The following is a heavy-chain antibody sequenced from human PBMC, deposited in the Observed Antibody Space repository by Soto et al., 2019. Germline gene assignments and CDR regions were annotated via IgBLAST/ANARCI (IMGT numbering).Heavy chain of an antibody. Sequence: EVQLVESGGGLIQPGGSLRLSCAASGFTVSTNYMSWVRQAPGKGLEWVSVIYNDGSTSYADSVKGRFTIIRDNSENTLFLQMNSLRAEDTAVYYCARGATYSSSSLFRLDYYGLDVW. CDR1: GFTVSTNY. V-gene: IGHV3-53*01. CDR3: ARGATYSSSSLFRLDYYGLDV. CDR2: IYNDGST. J-gene: IGHJ6*01. D-gene: IGHD6-6*01.